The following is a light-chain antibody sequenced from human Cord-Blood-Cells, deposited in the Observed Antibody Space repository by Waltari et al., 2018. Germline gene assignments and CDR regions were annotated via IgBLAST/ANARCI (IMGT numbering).Light chain of an antibody. V-gene: IGKV3-20*01. Sequence: SPGERATLSCRASQSVSSSYLAWYQQKPGQAPRLLIYGASSRATGIPDRFSGSGSGTDFTLTISRLEPEDFAVYYCQQYGSSLYTFGQGTKLEIK. CDR2: GAS. J-gene: IGKJ2*01. CDR1: QSVSSSY. CDR3: QQYGSSLYT.